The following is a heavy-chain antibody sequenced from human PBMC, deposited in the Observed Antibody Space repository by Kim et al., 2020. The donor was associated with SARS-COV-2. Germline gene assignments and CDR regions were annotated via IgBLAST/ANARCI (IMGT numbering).Heavy chain of an antibody. CDR3: ARLTGTTSYYFDY. CDR2: IYYTGRT. V-gene: IGHV4-59*13. D-gene: IGHD1-7*01. J-gene: IGHJ4*02. Sequence: SWIRQPPGKGLEWIAYIYYTGRTNYNPSLKSRVTISVDTSKNQFSLKLTSVTAADTALYYCARLTGTTSYYFDYWGQGTLVTVSS.